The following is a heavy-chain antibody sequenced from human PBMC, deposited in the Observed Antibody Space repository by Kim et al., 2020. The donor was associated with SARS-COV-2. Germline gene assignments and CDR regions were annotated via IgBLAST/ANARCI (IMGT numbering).Heavy chain of an antibody. CDR2: ISYDGSNK. V-gene: IGHV3-30-3*01. CDR3: ARELGDSSSWYRNLYYYYGMDV. D-gene: IGHD6-13*01. J-gene: IGHJ6*02. CDR1: GFTFSSYA. Sequence: GGSLRLSCAASGFTFSSYAMHWVRQAPGKGLEWVAVISYDGSNKYYADSVKGRFTISRDNSKNTLYLQMNSLRAEDTAVYYCARELGDSSSWYRNLYYYYGMDVWGQGTTVTVSS.